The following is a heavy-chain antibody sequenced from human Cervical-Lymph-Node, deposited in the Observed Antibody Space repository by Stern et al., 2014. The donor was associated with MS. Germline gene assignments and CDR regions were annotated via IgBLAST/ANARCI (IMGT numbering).Heavy chain of an antibody. CDR2: IIPILGLP. D-gene: IGHD2-15*01. CDR3: ARGVVSNRAAATLHNLFDP. J-gene: IGHJ5*02. Sequence: QVQLVQSGAEVKKPGYSVNVSCKASGGTFSSNYAITWMRQAPGQGLEWMGRIIPILGLPNYAQKFQGRVTITADTSTSTAYMELSSLRSEDTAVYYCARGVVSNRAAATLHNLFDPWGQGTLVTVSS. CDR1: GGTFSSNYA. V-gene: IGHV1-69*04.